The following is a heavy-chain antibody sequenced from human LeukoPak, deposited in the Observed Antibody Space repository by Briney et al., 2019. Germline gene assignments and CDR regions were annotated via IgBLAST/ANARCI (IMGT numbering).Heavy chain of an antibody. V-gene: IGHV1-46*01. Sequence: ASVKVSCKPSGYXFTTYYMHWVRQAPGQGLEWMGIIKPSGSSTSYAQKFQDRVTMTRDTSTSTVYMELSSLRSEDTAVYYCARVHDSDWYFDYWGQGTLVTVSS. CDR1: GYXFTTYY. CDR3: ARVHDSDWYFDY. D-gene: IGHD6-19*01. J-gene: IGHJ4*02. CDR2: IKPSGSST.